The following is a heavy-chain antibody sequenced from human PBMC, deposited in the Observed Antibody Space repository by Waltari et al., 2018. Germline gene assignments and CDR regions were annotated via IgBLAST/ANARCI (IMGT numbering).Heavy chain of an antibody. V-gene: IGHV4-59*01. J-gene: IGHJ1*01. CDR1: GGSISSYY. CDR2: IYYSGST. CDR3: ARAYTGDYHPHAEYFQH. D-gene: IGHD4-17*01. Sequence: QVQLQESGPGLVKPSETLSLTCTVSGGSISSYYWSWLRQPPGKGLEWIGYIYYSGSTNYNPSLKSRVTISVDTSKNQFSLKLSSVTAADTAVYYCARAYTGDYHPHAEYFQHWGQGTLVTVSS.